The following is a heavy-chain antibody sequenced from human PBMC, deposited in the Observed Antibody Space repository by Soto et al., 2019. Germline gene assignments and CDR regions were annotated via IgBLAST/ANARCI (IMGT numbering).Heavy chain of an antibody. D-gene: IGHD2-21*01. CDR1: GYTFISHS. J-gene: IGHJ6*02. Sequence: QIQLVQSGGEVKKPGASVKVSCKSSGYTFISHSITWVRQAPGQGLEWMGRISAYNGNTNDAQKLQGRVTMTTDTSKSTASMELRSLRSDDTAVYYCARGAFCGGAPGCRDMDVWGQGTTVTVSS. V-gene: IGHV1-18*01. CDR2: ISAYNGNT. CDR3: ARGAFCGGAPGCRDMDV.